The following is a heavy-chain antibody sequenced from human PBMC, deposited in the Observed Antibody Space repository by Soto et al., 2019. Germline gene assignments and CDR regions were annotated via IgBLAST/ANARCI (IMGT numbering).Heavy chain of an antibody. CDR2: IHNSGST. D-gene: IGHD3-22*01. CDR3: ARGYYDSSGSSNTFDI. J-gene: IGHJ3*02. Sequence: QVQLQESGPGLVRPSETLSLTCSVSGASISSAYWSWIRQPPGQGPEWIGYIHNSGSTNCNPSLRSRVTLSVATPKTQFSLRLSSVTTADTAMYYCARGYYDSSGSSNTFDIWGPGTLVTVSS. CDR1: GASISSAY. V-gene: IGHV4-59*01.